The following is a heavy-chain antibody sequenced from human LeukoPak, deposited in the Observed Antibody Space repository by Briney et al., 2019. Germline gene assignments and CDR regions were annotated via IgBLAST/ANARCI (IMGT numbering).Heavy chain of an antibody. CDR2: ISYDGSNK. D-gene: IGHD4-17*01. J-gene: IGHJ4*02. CDR3: ATPYGDYTSYYFDY. CDR1: GFTFSSYA. Sequence: PGGSLRLSCAASGFTFSSYAMHWVRQAPGKGLEWVAVISYDGSNKYYADSVKGRFTISRDNSKNTLYQQMNSLRAEDTAVYYCATPYGDYTSYYFDYWGQGTLVTVSS. V-gene: IGHV3-30-3*01.